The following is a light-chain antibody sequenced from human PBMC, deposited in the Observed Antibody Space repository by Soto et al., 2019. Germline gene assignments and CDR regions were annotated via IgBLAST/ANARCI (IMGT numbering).Light chain of an antibody. J-gene: IGLJ1*01. V-gene: IGLV2-18*01. CDR2: EVT. CDR3: AAWDDSLSGPV. Sequence: QSVLTQPPSVSGSPGQSVTISCTGTSSDVDNYNHVSWYQQSPGTAPKLIIYEVTSRPSGVPDRFSGSKSGNTASLTISGLRSEDEADYYCAAWDDSLSGPVFGTGTKVTVL. CDR1: SSDVDNYNH.